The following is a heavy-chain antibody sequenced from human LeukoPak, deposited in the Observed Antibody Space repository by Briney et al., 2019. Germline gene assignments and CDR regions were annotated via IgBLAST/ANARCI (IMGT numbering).Heavy chain of an antibody. J-gene: IGHJ5*02. CDR1: GGSISISRYY. D-gene: IGHD6-19*01. CDR3: ASNGGQWLGYNWFDP. Sequence: KPSETLSLTCTVSGGSISISRYYWGWIRQPPGKGLEWIGSIYYSGSTYYNPSLKSRVTISVDTSKNQFSLKLSSVTAADTAVYYCASNGGQWLGYNWFDPWGQGTLVTVSS. CDR2: IYYSGST. V-gene: IGHV4-39*01.